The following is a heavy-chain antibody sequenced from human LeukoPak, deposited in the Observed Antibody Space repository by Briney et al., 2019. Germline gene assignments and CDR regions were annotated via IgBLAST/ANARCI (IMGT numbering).Heavy chain of an antibody. CDR3: ARSVLSVWGSYRYFDY. D-gene: IGHD3-16*02. J-gene: IGHJ4*02. Sequence: SETLSLTCTVSGGSIRSSSYYWGWIRHPPGKGLEWIGIIYYSGSTYYNPSLKSRVTISVDTSKNQFSPKLSSVTAADTAVYYCARSVLSVWGSYRYFDYWGQGTLVTVSS. CDR2: IYYSGST. CDR1: GGSIRSSSYY. V-gene: IGHV4-39*01.